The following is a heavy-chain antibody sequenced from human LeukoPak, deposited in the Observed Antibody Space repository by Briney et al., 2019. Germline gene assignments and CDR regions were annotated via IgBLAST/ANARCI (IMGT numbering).Heavy chain of an antibody. J-gene: IGHJ4*02. V-gene: IGHV3-30*02. CDR1: GFTFSNYG. Sequence: GGSLRLSCAASGFTFSNYGMHWVRQAPGKGLEWVAHIRYDGSDEYYADSVKGRFTISRDNSKNTLYLQMNSLKADDTAVYYCAGSGYGYGGQGPRVTVS. CDR2: IRYDGSDE. CDR3: AGSGYGY. D-gene: IGHD3-22*01.